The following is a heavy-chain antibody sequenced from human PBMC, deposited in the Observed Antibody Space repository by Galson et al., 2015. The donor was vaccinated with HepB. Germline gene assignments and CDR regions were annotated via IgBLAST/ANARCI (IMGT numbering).Heavy chain of an antibody. CDR3: ARGGIVGTSVCLFGY. J-gene: IGHJ4*02. CDR2: ISNSGGST. V-gene: IGHV3-23*01. Sequence: SLRLSCAASGFTFSSYAMSWVRQAPGKGLEWVSVISNSGGSTYYADSVKGRFTISRDNYKNTLYLQMKSLRAEDTAVYYCARGGIVGTSVCLFGYWGQGTLVTVSS. D-gene: IGHD1-26*01. CDR1: GFTFSSYA.